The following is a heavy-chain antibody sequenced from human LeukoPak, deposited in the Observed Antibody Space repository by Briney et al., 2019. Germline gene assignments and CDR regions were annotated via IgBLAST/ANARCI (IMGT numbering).Heavy chain of an antibody. Sequence: GESLKISCKGSGYSFTSYWIGWVRQTPGKGLEWMGIIYPGDSDTRYSPSFQGQVTISADKSISTAYLQWSSLKASDTAKYYCARQYCSGGSCYHFDYWGQGTLVTVSS. D-gene: IGHD2-15*01. J-gene: IGHJ4*02. CDR1: GYSFTSYW. CDR2: IYPGDSDT. V-gene: IGHV5-51*01. CDR3: ARQYCSGGSCYHFDY.